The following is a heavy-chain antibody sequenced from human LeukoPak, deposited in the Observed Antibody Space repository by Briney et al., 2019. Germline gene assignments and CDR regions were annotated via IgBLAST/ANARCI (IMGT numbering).Heavy chain of an antibody. CDR3: TRRGGWYSDY. V-gene: IGHV3-49*04. J-gene: IGHJ4*02. Sequence: GGSLRLSCAASGFSFNDAWMSWVRQAPGKGLEWVGFIRSKAYGGTTEYAASVKGRFTISRDDSKSIAYVQMNSLKIEDTAVYYCTRRGGWYSDYWGQGNLVTVSS. CDR2: IRSKAYGGTT. CDR1: GFSFNDAW. D-gene: IGHD6-19*01.